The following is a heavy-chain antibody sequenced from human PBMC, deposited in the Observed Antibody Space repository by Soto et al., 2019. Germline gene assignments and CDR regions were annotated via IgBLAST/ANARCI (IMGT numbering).Heavy chain of an antibody. J-gene: IGHJ6*03. D-gene: IGHD6-6*01. CDR2: ISGSGGST. CDR1: GFTFSSYA. CDR3: AKGRYSSSSGPRAWYYYYYMDV. Sequence: GGSLRLSCAASGFTFSSYAMSWVRQAPGKGLEWVSAISGSGGSTYYADSVKGRFTISRDNSKNTLYLQMNSLRAEDTAVYYCAKGRYSSSSGPRAWYYYYYMDVWGKGTTVTVSS. V-gene: IGHV3-23*01.